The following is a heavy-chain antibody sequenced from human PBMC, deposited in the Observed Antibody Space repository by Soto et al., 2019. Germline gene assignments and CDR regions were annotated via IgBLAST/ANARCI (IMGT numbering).Heavy chain of an antibody. CDR1: GYTFSNYF. CDR2: MNPGTANT. V-gene: IGHV1-46*01. D-gene: IGHD3-10*01. Sequence: QVQLVQSGAEVKEPGASVKVSCKTSGYTFSNYFIHWVRQAPGQGLEWVGIMNPGTANTKYAQKFQGRVTMTMDMSTTTFFMELSSLRSEDTAVYYCARESEIRGVIVSYWFDPWGQGTLVTVSS. CDR3: ARESEIRGVIVSYWFDP. J-gene: IGHJ5*02.